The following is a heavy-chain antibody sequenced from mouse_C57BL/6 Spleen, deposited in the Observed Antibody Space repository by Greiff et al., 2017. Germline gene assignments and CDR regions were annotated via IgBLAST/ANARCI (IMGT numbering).Heavy chain of an antibody. Sequence: QVQLQQPGAELVKPGASVKLSCKASGYTFTSYWMQWVKQRPGQGLEWIGEIDPSDSYTNYNQKFKGKATLTVDTSSSTAYMQLSSLTSEDSAVYYCARRETYYPYYFDDWGKGTTLTVSS. CDR3: ARRETYYPYYFDD. CDR1: GYTFTSYW. CDR2: IDPSDSYT. D-gene: IGHD2-10*01. J-gene: IGHJ2*01. V-gene: IGHV1-50*01.